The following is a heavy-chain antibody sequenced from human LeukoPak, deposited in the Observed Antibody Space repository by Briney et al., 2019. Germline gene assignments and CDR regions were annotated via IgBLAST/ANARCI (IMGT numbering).Heavy chain of an antibody. V-gene: IGHV3-74*01. CDR3: ATAGGDGSRMGFDP. D-gene: IGHD2-15*01. Sequence: PGGSLRLSCADSGFTFSRYWMHWVRQTPGKGLVWVSCISADGSVTRYADSVKGRFTTSRDNTKSTLYLQMHSLRAEDTAVYYCATAGGDGSRMGFDPWGQGTLVTVSS. CDR2: ISADGSVT. CDR1: GFTFSRYW. J-gene: IGHJ5*02.